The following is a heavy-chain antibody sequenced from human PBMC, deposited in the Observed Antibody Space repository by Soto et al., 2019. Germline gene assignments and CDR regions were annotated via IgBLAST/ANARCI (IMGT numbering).Heavy chain of an antibody. CDR2: INPKTGHT. D-gene: IGHD1-1*01. Sequence: QVQLVQSGTEVKKPGASVTVSCKSSGYTFTDFYLHWLRQAPGQGLEWVGWINPKTGHTKSSQKFQGRVTMSRDTSVSTAYIDLTSLTSDDTAMYYCATGTNGTTGWYHPWGQGTRVTVSS. CDR3: ATGTNGTTGWYHP. V-gene: IGHV1-2*02. J-gene: IGHJ5*02. CDR1: GYTFTDFY.